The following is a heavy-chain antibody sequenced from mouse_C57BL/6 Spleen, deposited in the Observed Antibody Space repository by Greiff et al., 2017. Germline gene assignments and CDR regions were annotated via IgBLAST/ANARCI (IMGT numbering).Heavy chain of an antibody. CDR1: GYTFTSYW. Sequence: QVQLQQPGAELVRPGTSVKLSCKASGYTFTSYWMHWVKQRPGQGLEWIGVIDPSDSYSNYNQKFKGKATLTVDTSSSTAYMQLSSLTSEDSAVYYCAIDYDGAWFAYWGQGTLVTVSA. CDR2: IDPSDSYS. D-gene: IGHD2-4*01. CDR3: AIDYDGAWFAY. J-gene: IGHJ3*01. V-gene: IGHV1-59*01.